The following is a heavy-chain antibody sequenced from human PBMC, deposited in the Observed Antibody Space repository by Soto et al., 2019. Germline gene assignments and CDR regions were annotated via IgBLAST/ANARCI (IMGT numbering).Heavy chain of an antibody. D-gene: IGHD6-13*01. J-gene: IGHJ6*02. Sequence: SGPTLVNPTQTLTLTCTFSGFSLSTSGMCVSWIRQPPGKALEWLALIDWDDDKYYSTSLKTRLTISKDTSKNQVVLTMTNMDPVDTATYYCARSTYSSSWPPYYYGMDVWGQGTTVTGSS. CDR2: IDWDDDK. CDR3: ARSTYSSSWPPYYYGMDV. V-gene: IGHV2-70*01. CDR1: GFSLSTSGMC.